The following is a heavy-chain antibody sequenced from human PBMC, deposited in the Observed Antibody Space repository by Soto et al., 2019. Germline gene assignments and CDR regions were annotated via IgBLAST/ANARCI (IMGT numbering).Heavy chain of an antibody. CDR1: GGTFSSYT. V-gene: IGHV1-69*04. CDR2: IIPILGIA. CDR3: AREETVTTGDYFDY. J-gene: IGHJ4*02. D-gene: IGHD4-17*01. Sequence: SVKVSCKASGGTFSSYTISWVRQAPGQGLEWMERIIPILGIANYAQKFQGRVTITADKSTSTAYMELSSLRSEDTAVYYCAREETVTTGDYFDYWGQGTLVTVSS.